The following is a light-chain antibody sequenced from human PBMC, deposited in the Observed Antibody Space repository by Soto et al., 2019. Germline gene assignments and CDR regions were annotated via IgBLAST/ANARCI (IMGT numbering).Light chain of an antibody. Sequence: EIVLTQSPGTLSLSPGERATLSCRASQSVSSSLAWYQQKPGQAPRLLISGASSRAAGIPDRFSGSGSGTDFTLTISRLEPEDFALYYCQQYGSSPLISFGQGTRLEI. CDR1: QSVSSS. V-gene: IGKV3-20*01. J-gene: IGKJ5*01. CDR3: QQYGSSPLIS. CDR2: GAS.